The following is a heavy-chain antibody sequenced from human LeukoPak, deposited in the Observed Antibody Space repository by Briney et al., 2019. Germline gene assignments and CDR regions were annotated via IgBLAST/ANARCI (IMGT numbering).Heavy chain of an antibody. CDR2: INPDGNKK. J-gene: IGHJ4*02. CDR3: ARDPQHGAIDY. D-gene: IGHD4/OR15-4a*01. Sequence: HPGGSLRLSCAASEFTFSSSWMCWVRQISGKGLEWVANINPDGNKKYYVDTVKGRFTASRDNAENSLYLQMNSLGAADTAVYYCARDPQHGAIDYWGQGTLVTVSS. CDR1: EFTFSSSW. V-gene: IGHV3-7*01.